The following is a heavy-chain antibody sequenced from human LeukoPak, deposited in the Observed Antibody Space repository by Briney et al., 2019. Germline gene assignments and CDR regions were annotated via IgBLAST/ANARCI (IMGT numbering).Heavy chain of an antibody. D-gene: IGHD2-2*01. Sequence: GGSLRLSCAASGFTFSSYWMSWVRRAPGKGLEWVANIKQDGSEKYYVDSVKGRFTISRDNAKNSLYLQMNSLRAEDTAVYYCARGGRYQLLESFDYWGQGTLVTVSS. J-gene: IGHJ4*02. V-gene: IGHV3-7*03. CDR2: IKQDGSEK. CDR1: GFTFSSYW. CDR3: ARGGRYQLLESFDY.